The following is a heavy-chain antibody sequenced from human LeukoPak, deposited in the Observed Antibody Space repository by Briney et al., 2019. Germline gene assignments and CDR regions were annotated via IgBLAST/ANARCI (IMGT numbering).Heavy chain of an antibody. CDR3: ARCNRYYDILTGYEYYYYMDV. Sequence: SETLSLTCTVPGYSISSGYYCGWIRQPPGKGLEWIGSSYHSGRTYYNPSLKSRVTISGDTSKNQFSLKLSSVTAANTAVYYCARCNRYYDILTGYEYYYYMDVWGKGTTVTISS. D-gene: IGHD3-9*01. V-gene: IGHV4-38-2*02. J-gene: IGHJ6*03. CDR2: SYHSGRT. CDR1: GYSISSGYY.